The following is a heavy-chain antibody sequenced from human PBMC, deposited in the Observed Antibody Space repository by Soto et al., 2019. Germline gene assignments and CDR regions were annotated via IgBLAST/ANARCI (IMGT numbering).Heavy chain of an antibody. Sequence: EVQLVESGGGLVQPGGSLRLSCAASGFTFRGYWMSWVRQAPGKGLEWVANINQDGSETFYVDSVKGRFTLSRDNAKNSLYLQMNGMRAEVTAVYYCARGDKYRGEYWGQGTLVTVSS. V-gene: IGHV3-7*05. CDR3: ARGDKYRGEY. CDR1: GFTFRGYW. J-gene: IGHJ4*02. D-gene: IGHD3-16*01. CDR2: INQDGSET.